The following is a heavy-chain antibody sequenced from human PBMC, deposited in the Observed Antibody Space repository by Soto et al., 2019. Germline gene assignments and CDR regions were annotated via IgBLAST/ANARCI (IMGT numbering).Heavy chain of an antibody. Sequence: EVYLVESGGGLVEPGRSLRLSCTASGFPFGNFLMSWCRQAPGKGMEWVGFIRSQPYGGTAEYAASVRGRFTISRDDSKGIAYLQMNSLQTEDSGVYYCIGSFPFWGQGTLVTVSS. CDR1: GFPFGNFL. V-gene: IGHV3-49*03. D-gene: IGHD3-10*01. CDR3: IGSFPF. CDR2: IRSQPYGGTA. J-gene: IGHJ4*02.